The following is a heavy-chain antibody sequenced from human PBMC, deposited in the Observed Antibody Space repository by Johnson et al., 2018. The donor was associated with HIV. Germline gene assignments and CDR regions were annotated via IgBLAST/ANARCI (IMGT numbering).Heavy chain of an antibody. CDR2: ISYDGSNK. CDR1: GFTFSSYG. V-gene: IGHV3-30*19. Sequence: QVQLVESGGGVVQPGRSLRLSCAASGFTFSSYGMYWVRQAPGKGLEWVAVISYDGSNKYYADSVKARFTISRDNSKNTLYLQMNSLRTEDTAVYYCARDKYCSGGSCYLDAFDIWGQGTMVIVSS. J-gene: IGHJ3*02. CDR3: ARDKYCSGGSCYLDAFDI. D-gene: IGHD2-15*01.